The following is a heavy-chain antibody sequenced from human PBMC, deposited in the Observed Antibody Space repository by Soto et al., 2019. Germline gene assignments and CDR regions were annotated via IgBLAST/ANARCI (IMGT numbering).Heavy chain of an antibody. J-gene: IGHJ4*02. CDR3: ARGNWNHTFPFEY. Sequence: GASVKVSCKASGCTFSSYAISWVRQAPGQGLEWMGGIIPIFGTANYAQKFQGRVTITADESTSTAYMELSSLRSEDTAVYYCARGNWNHTFPFEYWGQGTLVTVSS. CDR1: GCTFSSYA. V-gene: IGHV1-69*13. CDR2: IIPIFGTA. D-gene: IGHD1-1*01.